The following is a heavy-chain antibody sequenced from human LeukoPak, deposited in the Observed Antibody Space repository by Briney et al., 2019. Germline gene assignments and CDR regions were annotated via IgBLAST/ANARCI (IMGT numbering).Heavy chain of an antibody. CDR3: ARDDPPNMVATAFDY. Sequence: GGSLRLSCAASGFTFSSYGMHWVRQAPGKGLEWVAFIRYDGSNKYYADSVKGRFTISRDNSKNTLYLQMNSLRAEDTAVYYCARDDPPNMVATAFDYWGQGTLVTVSS. D-gene: IGHD5-12*01. V-gene: IGHV3-30*02. J-gene: IGHJ4*02. CDR2: IRYDGSNK. CDR1: GFTFSSYG.